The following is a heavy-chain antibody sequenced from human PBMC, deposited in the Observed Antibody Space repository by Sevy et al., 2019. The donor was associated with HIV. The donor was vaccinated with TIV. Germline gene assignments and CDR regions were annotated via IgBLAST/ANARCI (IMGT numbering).Heavy chain of an antibody. CDR3: ARITGWRFDY. CDR2: ISNSGGTT. CDR1: GFTFSDYY. D-gene: IGHD6-19*01. V-gene: IGHV3-11*04. J-gene: IGHJ4*02. Sequence: GGSLRLSCAASGFTFSDYYMSWIRQAPGKGLEWVAYISNSGGTTYYEDSVKDRFTISRDNAKNSLYLQMNSLRAEDTAVYYCARITGWRFDYWGQGTLVTVSS.